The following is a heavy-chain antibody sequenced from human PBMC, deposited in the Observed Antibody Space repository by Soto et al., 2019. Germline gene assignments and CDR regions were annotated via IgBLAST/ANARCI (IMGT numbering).Heavy chain of an antibody. V-gene: IGHV3-30*18. D-gene: IGHD3-9*01. Sequence: GGSLRLSCAASGFTFSSYGMHWVRQAPGKGLEWVAVISYDGSNKYYADSVKGRFTISRDNSKNTRYLQMNSLRAEDTAVYYCAKQDDILTGYYNPFDYWGQGTLVT. CDR3: AKQDDILTGYYNPFDY. CDR2: ISYDGSNK. J-gene: IGHJ4*02. CDR1: GFTFSSYG.